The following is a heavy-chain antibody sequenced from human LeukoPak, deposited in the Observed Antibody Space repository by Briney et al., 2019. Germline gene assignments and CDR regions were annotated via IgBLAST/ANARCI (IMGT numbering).Heavy chain of an antibody. Sequence: ASVKVSCKVSGYTLTELSMHWVRQAPGKGLEWMGGFDPEDGETIYAQKFQGRVTMTEDTSTGTAYMELSSLRAEDTAVYYCARDPYGSGSYYSIGHFDYWGQGTLVTVSS. CDR2: FDPEDGET. CDR3: ARDPYGSGSYYSIGHFDY. V-gene: IGHV1-24*01. J-gene: IGHJ4*02. CDR1: GYTLTELS. D-gene: IGHD3-10*01.